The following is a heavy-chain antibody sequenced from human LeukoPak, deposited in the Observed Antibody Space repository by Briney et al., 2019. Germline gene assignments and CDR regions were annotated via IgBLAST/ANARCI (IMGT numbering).Heavy chain of an antibody. D-gene: IGHD3-10*01. CDR3: ARGPVYYGSGSYSPFDY. J-gene: IGHJ4*02. Sequence: ASVKVSCKASGYTFTGYYMHWVRQAPGQGLEWMGWINPNSGGTNYAQKFQGWVTMTRDTSISTAYMELSRLRSEDTAVYYCARGPVYYGSGSYSPFDYWGQGTLVTVSS. CDR2: INPNSGGT. CDR1: GYTFTGYY. V-gene: IGHV1-2*04.